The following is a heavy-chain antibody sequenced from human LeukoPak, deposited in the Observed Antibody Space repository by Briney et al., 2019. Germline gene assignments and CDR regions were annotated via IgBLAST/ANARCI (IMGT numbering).Heavy chain of an antibody. CDR2: ISSSSTYK. CDR3: ARGADSSGYYYFDY. Sequence: TGGSLRLSCAASGFTFSSYRMNWVRQAPGKGLEWVSSISSSSTYKYYADSVKGRFTISRDNAKNSLYLQMNSLRAEDTAVYYCARGADSSGYYYFDYWGQGTLVTVSS. J-gene: IGHJ4*02. D-gene: IGHD3-22*01. V-gene: IGHV3-21*01. CDR1: GFTFSSYR.